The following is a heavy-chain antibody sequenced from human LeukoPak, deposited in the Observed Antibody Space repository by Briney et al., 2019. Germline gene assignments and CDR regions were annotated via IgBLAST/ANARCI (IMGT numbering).Heavy chain of an antibody. V-gene: IGHV1-2*02. CDR3: ARDREISTSQAALNWFHP. CDR2: IQPTSGVT. CDR1: GYTFTNYF. D-gene: IGHD2/OR15-2a*01. Sequence: ASVKVSCKASGYTFTNYFIHWVRQAPGQGLEWMGWIQPTSGVTDYAQTFQGRVTMTTDTSMNVAYMELRRLRSDDTAVYYCARDREISTSQAALNWFHPWGQGTLVTVSS. J-gene: IGHJ5*02.